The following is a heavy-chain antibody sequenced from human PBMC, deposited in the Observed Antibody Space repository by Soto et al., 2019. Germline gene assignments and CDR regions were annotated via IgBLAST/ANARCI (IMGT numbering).Heavy chain of an antibody. CDR2: ISYSGGTT. V-gene: IGHV3-23*01. D-gene: IGHD1-26*01. Sequence: GGSLRLSCAASGFTFDNYAMTWVRQAPGKGLEWVSAISYSGGTTYYADSVKGRFTISRDNSKNTLFLQMNSLRAEDTAVYYCAGAVIGVGAIRRQKAFDIWGQGTMVTVSS. CDR3: AGAVIGVGAIRRQKAFDI. CDR1: GFTFDNYA. J-gene: IGHJ3*02.